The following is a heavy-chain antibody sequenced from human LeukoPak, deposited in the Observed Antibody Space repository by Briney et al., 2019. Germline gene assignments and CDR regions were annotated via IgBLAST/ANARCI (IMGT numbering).Heavy chain of an antibody. J-gene: IGHJ4*02. D-gene: IGHD6-6*01. V-gene: IGHV4-61*02. CDR1: GGAISSGAYY. Sequence: SQTLSLTCTVSGGAISSGAYYWGWIRQPAGKGLEWIGRIYTSGSTNYNPSLKSRVTMSVDTSKNQFSLKLSSVTAADTAVYYCARGPFGSSSIYFDYWGQGTLVTVSS. CDR3: ARGPFGSSSIYFDY. CDR2: IYTSGST.